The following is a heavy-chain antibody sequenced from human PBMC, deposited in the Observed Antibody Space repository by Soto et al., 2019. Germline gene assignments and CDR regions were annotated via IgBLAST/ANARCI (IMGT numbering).Heavy chain of an antibody. CDR2: ISYDGSNK. D-gene: IGHD3-22*01. Sequence: QVQLVESGGGVVQPGRSLRPSCAASGFTFSSYGMHWVRQAPGKGLEWVAVISYDGSNKYYADSVKGRFTISRDNSKNTLYLQMNSLRAEDTAVYYCAKTSAYYYDSSGYFDYWGQGTLVTVSS. CDR1: GFTFSSYG. V-gene: IGHV3-30*18. CDR3: AKTSAYYYDSSGYFDY. J-gene: IGHJ4*02.